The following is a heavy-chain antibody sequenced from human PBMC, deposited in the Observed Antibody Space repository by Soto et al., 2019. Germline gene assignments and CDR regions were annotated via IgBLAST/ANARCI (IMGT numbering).Heavy chain of an antibody. CDR1: GFTFRNYD. CDR2: ISAAGDP. V-gene: IGHV3-13*05. Sequence: EVQLVESGGGLVQPGGSLRLSCEASGFTFRNYDMHWVRQGTGKGLEWVSGISAAGDPDYADSVEGRFTISRENAQNSFFLQMNSLRAGDTAVYYGARTDRDFSGLDVWGQGTTVNVSS. CDR3: ARTDRDFSGLDV. J-gene: IGHJ6*02.